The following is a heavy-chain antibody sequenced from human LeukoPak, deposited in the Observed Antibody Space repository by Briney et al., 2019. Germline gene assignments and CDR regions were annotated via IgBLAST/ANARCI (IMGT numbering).Heavy chain of an antibody. CDR2: ISYDGSNK. J-gene: IGHJ4*02. CDR1: GFTFSSYG. V-gene: IGHV3-30*18. Sequence: PGGSLRLSCAASGFTFSSYGMHWVRQAPGKGLEWVAVISYDGSNKYYADSVKGRFTISRDNSKNTLCLQMNSLRAEDTAVYYCAKSYNGYESKPDYWGQGTLITVSS. D-gene: IGHD5-12*01. CDR3: AKSYNGYESKPDY.